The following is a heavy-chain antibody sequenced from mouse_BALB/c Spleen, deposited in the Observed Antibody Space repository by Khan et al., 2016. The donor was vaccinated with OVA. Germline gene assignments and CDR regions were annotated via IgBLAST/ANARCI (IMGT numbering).Heavy chain of an antibody. CDR1: GYTFTSYT. CDR2: INPSNGYT. D-gene: IGHD2-14*01. V-gene: IGHV1-4*01. CDR3: VRDGAYHRSDGWFAY. J-gene: IGHJ3*01. Sequence: QVQLKQSGAELARPGASVKMSCKASGYTFTSYTMHWIKLRPGKGLEWIGYINPSNGYTNYNQKFKDKVTFTADKSSNTAYMKLSSLTSDDSALYNCVRDGAYHRSDGWFAYWGQGTLVTVSA.